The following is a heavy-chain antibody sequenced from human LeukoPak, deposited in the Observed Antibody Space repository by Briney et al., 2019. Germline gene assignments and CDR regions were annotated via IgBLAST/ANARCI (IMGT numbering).Heavy chain of an antibody. D-gene: IGHD3-10*01. V-gene: IGHV4-34*01. CDR1: GGSFSGYY. J-gene: IGHJ3*02. CDR2: INHSGST. Sequence: SETLSLTCAVYGGSFSGYYWSWIRQPPGKGLEWIGEINHSGSTNYNPSLKSRVTISVDTSKNQFSLNLSSVTAADTAVYYCARSDGYGLVGIWGQGTMVTVSS. CDR3: ARSDGYGLVGI.